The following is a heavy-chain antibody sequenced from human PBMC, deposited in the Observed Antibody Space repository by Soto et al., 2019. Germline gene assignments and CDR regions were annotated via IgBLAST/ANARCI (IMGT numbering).Heavy chain of an antibody. J-gene: IGHJ5*02. V-gene: IGHV3-53*05. CDR2: IYSGGST. CDR3: ARELAAATCFDP. CDR1: GFTVSSNY. Sequence: EVQLVETGGGLIQPGGSLRLSCAASGFTVSSNYMSWVRQAPGKGLEWVSVIYSGGSTYYADSVKGRFTISRDNSKNTLYLQMNSLRAEDTAVYYCARELAAATCFDPWGQGTLVTVSS. D-gene: IGHD6-13*01.